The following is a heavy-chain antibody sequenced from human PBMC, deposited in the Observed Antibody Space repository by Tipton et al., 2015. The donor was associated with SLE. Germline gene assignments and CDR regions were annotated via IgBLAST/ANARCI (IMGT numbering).Heavy chain of an antibody. CDR1: GGPFSTYI. V-gene: IGHV1-69*18. J-gene: IGHJ5*02. CDR3: ARGQYCGGDCYGPDWFDT. Sequence: QLVQSGAEVKGPGSSVKVSCKTSGGPFSTYIMSWVRQAPGQGLKWMGNIIPIFDATDYAETFQGRVTITTDESTSTAYMELRSLRFEDTAVYYCARGQYCGGDCYGPDWFDTWGQGTLVTVSS. CDR2: IIPIFDAT. D-gene: IGHD2-21*01.